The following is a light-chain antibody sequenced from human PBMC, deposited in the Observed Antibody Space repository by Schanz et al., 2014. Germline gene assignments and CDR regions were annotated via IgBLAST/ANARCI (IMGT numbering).Light chain of an antibody. Sequence: QSVLTQPPSVSGAPGQRVNISCSGSSSNIGAGYDVHWYQQLPGTAPKLLIYDNNSRPSGVPDRFSGSKSGTSASLAITGLQAEDEADYYCQSFDSSLSGSVFGGGTKLTVL. CDR1: SSNIGAGYD. CDR3: QSFDSSLSGSV. CDR2: DNN. V-gene: IGLV1-40*01. J-gene: IGLJ2*01.